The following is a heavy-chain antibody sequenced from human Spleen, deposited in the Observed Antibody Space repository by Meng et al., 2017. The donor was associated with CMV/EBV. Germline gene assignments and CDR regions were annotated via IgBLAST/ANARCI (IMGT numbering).Heavy chain of an antibody. CDR1: GGSICIISDY. CDR3: ARVGYLMTLFDP. D-gene: IGHD3/OR15-3a*01. Sequence: LLECGDGLGKASDPLSLTCTVSGGSICIISDYWVWCRQPPGKGLEWIVSIYYSGSTYNNPSHKSRGTISVDTSKNQFSLKLSSVTAADTAVYYCARVGYLMTLFDPWGQGTLVTVSS. J-gene: IGHJ5*02. V-gene: IGHV4-39*07. CDR2: IYYSGST.